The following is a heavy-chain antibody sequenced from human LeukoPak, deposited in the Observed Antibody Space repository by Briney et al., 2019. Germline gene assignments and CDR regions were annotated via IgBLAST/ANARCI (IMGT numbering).Heavy chain of an antibody. CDR3: ASTTMIVVAPFDY. CDR1: GFTFNNAW. D-gene: IGHD3-22*01. V-gene: IGHV3-11*01. CDR2: ISGSGGST. J-gene: IGHJ4*02. Sequence: GGSLRLSCAASGFTFNNAWMSWVRQAPGKGLEWVSAISGSGGSTYYADSVKGRFTISRDNAKNSLYLQMNSLRAEDTAVYYCASTTMIVVAPFDYWGQGTLVTVSS.